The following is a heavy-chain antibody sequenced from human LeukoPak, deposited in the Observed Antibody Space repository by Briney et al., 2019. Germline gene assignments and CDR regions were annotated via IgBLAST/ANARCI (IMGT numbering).Heavy chain of an antibody. J-gene: IGHJ4*02. CDR3: ARDQLGSGSKEVRY. CDR1: GYTFTGYY. CDR2: INPNSGGT. V-gene: IGHV1-2*02. D-gene: IGHD3-10*01. Sequence: ASVKVSCKASGYTFTGYYMHWVRQAPGQGLEWMGWINPNSGGTNYAQKFQGRVTMTRDTSISTAYMELSRLRSDDTAVYYCARDQLGSGSKEVRYWGQGTLVTVSS.